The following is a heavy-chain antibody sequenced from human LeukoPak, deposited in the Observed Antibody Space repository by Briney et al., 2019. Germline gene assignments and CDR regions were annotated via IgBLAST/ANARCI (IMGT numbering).Heavy chain of an antibody. V-gene: IGHV4-31*11. J-gene: IGHJ3*02. D-gene: IGHD2-2*01. CDR2: IYYSGDT. CDR1: GGSINTGAYY. Sequence: SQTLSLTCAVSGGSINTGAYYWSWIRQHPEKGLEWIGYIYYSGDTLYNPSLKRRVIVSLDMSKNQFSLRLNSVTAADTTVYYCAREDQGNAFDIWGQGTMVTVSS. CDR3: AREDQGNAFDI.